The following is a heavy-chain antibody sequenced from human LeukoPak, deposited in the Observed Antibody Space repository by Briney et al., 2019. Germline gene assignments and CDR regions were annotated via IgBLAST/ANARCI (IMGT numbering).Heavy chain of an antibody. CDR1: GFTFRSYW. Sequence: GGSLRLSCGVSGFTFRSYWMSWVRQAPGKGLECVTNIKPDGSEKYYVDSVKGRFTISRDNAQNSLYLHINSLRADDTAVYYCARGRDCDSGYRPVDYWGQGTLVTVSS. CDR3: ARGRDCDSGYRPVDY. D-gene: IGHD3-22*01. CDR2: IKPDGSEK. V-gene: IGHV3-7*04. J-gene: IGHJ4*02.